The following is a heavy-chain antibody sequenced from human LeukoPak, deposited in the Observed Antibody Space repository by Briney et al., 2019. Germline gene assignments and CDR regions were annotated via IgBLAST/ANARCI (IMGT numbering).Heavy chain of an antibody. D-gene: IGHD6-13*01. CDR2: ISWNSGSI. Sequence: GGSLRLSCAASGFTFDDYAMHWVRHAPGKGLEWVSGISWNSGSIGYADSVKGRFTISRDNAKNSLYLQMSSLRAEDTALYYCAKDMFFSAAAGLFDPWGQGTLVTVSS. CDR1: GFTFDDYA. CDR3: AKDMFFSAAAGLFDP. J-gene: IGHJ5*02. V-gene: IGHV3-9*01.